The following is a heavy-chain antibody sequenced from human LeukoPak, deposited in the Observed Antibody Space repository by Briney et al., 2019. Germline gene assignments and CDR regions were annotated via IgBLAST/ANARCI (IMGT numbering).Heavy chain of an antibody. Sequence: ASVKVSCKASGYTFTSYGISWVRQAPGQGLEWVGWISAYNGNRNYAQKLQGRVTMTTDTSTSTAYMELRSLRSDDTAVYYRARDLRYYFDYWGQGTLVTVSS. D-gene: IGHD3-9*01. V-gene: IGHV1-18*01. CDR3: ARDLRYYFDY. CDR1: GYTFTSYG. CDR2: ISAYNGNR. J-gene: IGHJ4*02.